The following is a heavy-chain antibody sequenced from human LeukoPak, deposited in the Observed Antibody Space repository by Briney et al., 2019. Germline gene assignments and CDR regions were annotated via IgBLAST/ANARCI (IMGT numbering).Heavy chain of an antibody. CDR2: ISSSSSYI. CDR3: ARAVLYGDYVNWFDP. Sequence: PGGSLRLSCAASGFTFSSYSMNWVRQAPGKGLEWVSSISSSSSYIYYADSVKGRFTISRDNAKNSLYLQMNSLRAEDTAVYYCARAVLYGDYVNWFDPWGQGTLVTVSS. J-gene: IGHJ5*02. D-gene: IGHD4-17*01. V-gene: IGHV3-21*01. CDR1: GFTFSSYS.